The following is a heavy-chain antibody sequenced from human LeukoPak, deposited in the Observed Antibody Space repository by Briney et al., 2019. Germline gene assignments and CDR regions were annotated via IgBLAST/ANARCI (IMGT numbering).Heavy chain of an antibody. CDR1: GGSFSGYY. V-gene: IGHV3-23*01. D-gene: IGHD6-19*01. Sequence: ETLSLTCAVYGGSFSGYYWSWIRQPPGKGLEWVSGISGSGGSTYYADSVKGRFTISRDNSKNTLFLQMNSLRAEDTAVYYCAKETYSSGWYPYFDYWGQGTLVTVSS. CDR3: AKETYSSGWYPYFDY. CDR2: ISGSGGST. J-gene: IGHJ4*02.